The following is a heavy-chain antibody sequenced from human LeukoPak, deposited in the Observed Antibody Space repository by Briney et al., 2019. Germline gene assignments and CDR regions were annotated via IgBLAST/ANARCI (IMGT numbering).Heavy chain of an antibody. J-gene: IGHJ6*03. CDR2: VRYDETDK. D-gene: IGHD2-15*01. CDR3: AKTHGPYCSGGTCFDHYYYMDV. CDR1: GFTFENYG. V-gene: IGHV3-30*02. Sequence: GGSLRLSCEASGFTFENYGMHWVRQAPGKGLEWVAFVRYDETDKYYTDSVKGRFTISRDNSKNTLYLQMNSLRLEDTGFYYCAKTHGPYCSGGTCFDHYYYMDVWGKGTTVTVSS.